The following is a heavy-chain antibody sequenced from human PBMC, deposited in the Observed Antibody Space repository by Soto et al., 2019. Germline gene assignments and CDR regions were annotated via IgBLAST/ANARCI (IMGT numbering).Heavy chain of an antibody. V-gene: IGHV3-49*03. CDR3: TRENSFWSGSPPPRYGMDV. J-gene: IGHJ6*02. Sequence: GGSLRLSCTASGFTCGDSAMSWFGQATGKGLEWVGFIRSKAYGGTTEYAASVKGRFTISRDDSKSIAYLQMNSLKTEDTAVYYCTRENSFWSGSPPPRYGMDVWGQGT. D-gene: IGHD3-3*01. CDR2: IRSKAYGGTT. CDR1: GFTCGDSA.